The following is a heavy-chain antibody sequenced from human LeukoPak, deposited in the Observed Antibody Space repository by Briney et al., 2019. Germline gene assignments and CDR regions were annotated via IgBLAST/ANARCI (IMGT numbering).Heavy chain of an antibody. J-gene: IGHJ4*02. V-gene: IGHV4-31*03. CDR1: GGSISSGGYY. D-gene: IGHD2-15*01. CDR2: IYYSGST. Sequence: PSETLSLTCTVSGGSISSGGYYWSWIRQHPGKGLEWIGYIYYSGSTYYNPSLKSRVTISVDTSKNQFSLKLSSVTAADTAVYYCAAWRYSYYFDYWGQGTLVTVSS. CDR3: AAWRYSYYFDY.